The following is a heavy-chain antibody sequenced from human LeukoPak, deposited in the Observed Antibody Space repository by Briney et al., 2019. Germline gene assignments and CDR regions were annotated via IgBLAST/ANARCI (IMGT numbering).Heavy chain of an antibody. CDR2: IYYSGRT. D-gene: IGHD7-27*01. CDR3: ARDSAGDYWLDP. CDR1: GGPISGYY. Sequence: PSETLSLTCTVSGGPISGYYWNWIRQPPGKGLEWIGSIYYSGRTSFNGSLKTRITMSVDTSKNQFSLKLTSVTTADTAVYFCARDSAGDYWLDPWGQGTPVTVSS. J-gene: IGHJ5*02. V-gene: IGHV4-59*01.